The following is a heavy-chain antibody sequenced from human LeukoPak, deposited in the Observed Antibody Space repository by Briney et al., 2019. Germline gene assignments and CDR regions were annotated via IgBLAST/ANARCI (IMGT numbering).Heavy chain of an antibody. J-gene: IGHJ4*02. Sequence: SETLSLTCTVSGGSISSYYWSWIRQPPGKGLEWIGYIYYSGSTNYNPSLKSRVTISVDTSKSQFSLKLSSVTAADTAVYYCAREGRGRFDYWGQGTLVTVSS. CDR3: AREGRGRFDY. CDR1: GGSISSYY. CDR2: IYYSGST. V-gene: IGHV4-59*01. D-gene: IGHD2-15*01.